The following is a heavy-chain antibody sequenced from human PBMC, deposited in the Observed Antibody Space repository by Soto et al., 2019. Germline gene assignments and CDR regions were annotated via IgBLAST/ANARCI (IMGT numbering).Heavy chain of an antibody. CDR2: IIPIFGTA. Sequence: VKVSCKASGGTFSSYAISWVRQAPGQGLEWMGGIIPIFGTANYAQKFQGRVTITADESTSTAYMELSSLRSEDTAVYYCARPAGPGRHHTYYFDYWGQGTLVTVSS. J-gene: IGHJ4*02. CDR3: ARPAGPGRHHTYYFDY. V-gene: IGHV1-69*13. CDR1: GGTFSSYA.